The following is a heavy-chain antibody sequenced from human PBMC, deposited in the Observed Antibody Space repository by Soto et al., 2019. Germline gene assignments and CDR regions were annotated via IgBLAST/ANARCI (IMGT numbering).Heavy chain of an antibody. Sequence: LRLSCAASGFTFSSYGMHWVRQAPGKGLEWVAVISYDGSNKYYADSVKGRFTISRDNSKNTLYLQMNSLRAEDTAVYYCAKDRMDVWGQGTTVTVSS. V-gene: IGHV3-30*18. J-gene: IGHJ6*02. CDR1: GFTFSSYG. CDR3: AKDRMDV. CDR2: ISYDGSNK.